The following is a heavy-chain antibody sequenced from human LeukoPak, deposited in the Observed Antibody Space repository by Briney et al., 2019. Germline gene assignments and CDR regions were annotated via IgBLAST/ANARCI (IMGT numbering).Heavy chain of an antibody. D-gene: IGHD1-1*01. CDR3: ARVVQVSGSFDY. V-gene: IGHV3-53*01. CDR2: IYSGGST. J-gene: IGHJ4*02. Sequence: GGSLRLSCAISGFTVSSNYMSWVRQAPGKGLEWVSVIYSGGSTYYVDSVKGRFTISRDNSNNTLYLQMNSLRAEDTAVYYCARVVQVSGSFDYWGQGTLVTIFS. CDR1: GFTVSSNY.